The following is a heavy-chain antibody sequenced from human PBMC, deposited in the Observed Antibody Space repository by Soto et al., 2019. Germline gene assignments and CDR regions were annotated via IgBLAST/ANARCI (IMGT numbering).Heavy chain of an antibody. J-gene: IGHJ4*02. Sequence: GGSLRLSSAASGFTVSSNYMSWVRQAPGKGLEWVSVIYSGGSTYYADSVKGRFTISRDNSKNTLYLQMNSLRAEDTAVYYCARDLTRDGYWGQGTLVTVSS. CDR1: GFTVSSNY. CDR3: ARDLTRDGY. D-gene: IGHD7-27*01. V-gene: IGHV3-66*01. CDR2: IYSGGST.